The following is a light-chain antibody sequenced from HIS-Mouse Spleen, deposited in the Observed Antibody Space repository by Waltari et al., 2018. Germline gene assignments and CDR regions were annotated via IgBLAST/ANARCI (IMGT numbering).Light chain of an antibody. CDR3: SSYTSSSFNVV. CDR1: SSDVGGSKY. J-gene: IGLJ2*01. V-gene: IGLV2-14*03. CDR2: DVS. Sequence: QSALTQPASVSGSPGQSITIPCTGTSSDVGGSKYVSWYQQHPGKAPKLTIYDVSNRPSGVSNRFSGSKSGNTASLTISGLQAEDEADYYCSSYTSSSFNVVFGGGTKLTVL.